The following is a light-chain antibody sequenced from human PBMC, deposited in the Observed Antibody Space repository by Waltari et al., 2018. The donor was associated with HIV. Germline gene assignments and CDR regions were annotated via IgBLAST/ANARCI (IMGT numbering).Light chain of an antibody. CDR3: QQYGTSPWT. Sequence: EVVLTQSPGTLSLSPGERATLTCRASQSISSTYLAWYQQKLGHAPKFLIYGASSRATGIPDRFSGSGSGTDFTLTISRLEPEDFAVYYCQQYGTSPWTFGQGTRVEIK. J-gene: IGKJ1*01. V-gene: IGKV3-20*01. CDR1: QSISSTY. CDR2: GAS.